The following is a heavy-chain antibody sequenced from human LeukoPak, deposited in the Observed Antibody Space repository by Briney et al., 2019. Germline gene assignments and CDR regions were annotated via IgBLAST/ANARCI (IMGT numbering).Heavy chain of an antibody. Sequence: GGSLRLSCAASGFTFSSYSMNWVRQAPGKGLEWVSSISSSSSYIYYADSVKGRFTISRGNAKNSLYLQRDSLRAEDTAVYYCTSDYGGNSGIYYFDYWGQGTLVTVSS. D-gene: IGHD4-23*01. CDR2: ISSSSSYI. V-gene: IGHV3-21*01. CDR1: GFTFSSYS. J-gene: IGHJ4*02. CDR3: TSDYGGNSGIYYFDY.